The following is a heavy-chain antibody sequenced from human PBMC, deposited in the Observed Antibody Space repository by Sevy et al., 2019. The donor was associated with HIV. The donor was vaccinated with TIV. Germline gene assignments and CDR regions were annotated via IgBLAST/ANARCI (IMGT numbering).Heavy chain of an antibody. J-gene: IGHJ4*02. Sequence: AGGSLRLSCDASGFTFDMYWMQWVRQAPGKGLEWVANIRQDGNEIYYAASVRGRFTISRDNAKGFLYLQMNNLRVEDTATYYCARRYFDLWGQGTLVTVSS. CDR2: IRQDGNEI. CDR3: ARRYFDL. V-gene: IGHV3-7*03. CDR1: GFTFDMYW.